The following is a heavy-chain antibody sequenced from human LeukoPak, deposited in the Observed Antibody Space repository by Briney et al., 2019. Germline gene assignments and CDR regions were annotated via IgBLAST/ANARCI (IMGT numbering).Heavy chain of an antibody. J-gene: IGHJ4*02. D-gene: IGHD2-15*01. Sequence: SVKVSCKASGGTFSSYAISRVRQAPGQGLEWMGGIIPIFGTANYAQKFQGRVTITADESTSTAYMELSSLRSEDTAVYYCARDGDCSGGSCYDYWGQGTLVTVSS. CDR1: GGTFSSYA. V-gene: IGHV1-69*01. CDR3: ARDGDCSGGSCYDY. CDR2: IIPIFGTA.